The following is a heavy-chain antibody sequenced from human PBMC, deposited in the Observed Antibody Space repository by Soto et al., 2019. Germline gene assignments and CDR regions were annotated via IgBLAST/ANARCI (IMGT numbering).Heavy chain of an antibody. Sequence: GGSLRLSCAASGLTVSSSSMSWVRQAPGKGLEWVSLIYADGATYYGDSVKGRFTISRDTSKNTLSLQMTSLRADDTAVYYCARDDSFLGAPFHYWGQGTLVTVSS. CDR2: IYADGAT. J-gene: IGHJ4*02. CDR1: GLTVSSSS. V-gene: IGHV3-53*01. CDR3: ARDDSFLGAPFHY. D-gene: IGHD3-16*01.